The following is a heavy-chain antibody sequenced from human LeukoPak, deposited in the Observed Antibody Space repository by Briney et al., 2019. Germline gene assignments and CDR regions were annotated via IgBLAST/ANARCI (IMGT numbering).Heavy chain of an antibody. J-gene: IGHJ4*02. CDR2: IYCSGST. Sequence: PSETLSLTCTVSGGSISSYYWSWIRQPPGKGLEWIGYIYCSGSTNYNPSLKSRVTISVDTSKNQFSLKLSSVTAADTAVYYCARLVATQHLDYWGQGTLVTVSS. CDR1: GGSISSYY. CDR3: ARLVATQHLDY. D-gene: IGHD5-12*01. V-gene: IGHV4-59*08.